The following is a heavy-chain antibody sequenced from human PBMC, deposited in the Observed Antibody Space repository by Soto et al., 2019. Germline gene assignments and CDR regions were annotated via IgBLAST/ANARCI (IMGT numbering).Heavy chain of an antibody. CDR3: AKGPGYCSGGSCYSSYYYGMDV. Sequence: WGSLRLSCAASGFTFITYGSSWFRHSALRWLEWVSAISGSGGTTYYADSVKGRFTISRDNSNNMLYLQMNSLRAEDTAIYYCAKGPGYCSGGSCYSSYYYGMDVWGQGTTVTVSS. V-gene: IGHV3-23*01. CDR2: ISGSGGTT. J-gene: IGHJ6*02. D-gene: IGHD2-15*01. CDR1: GFTFITYG.